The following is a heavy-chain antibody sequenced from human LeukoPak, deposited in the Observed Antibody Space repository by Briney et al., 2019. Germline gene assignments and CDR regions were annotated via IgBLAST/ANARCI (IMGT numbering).Heavy chain of an antibody. CDR3: AKAPAAATKYYYGMDV. D-gene: IGHD6-13*01. V-gene: IGHV3-23*01. J-gene: IGHJ6*02. CDR2: ISGSGGST. CDR1: GFTFSSYA. Sequence: PGGSLRLSCAASGFTFSSYAMSWVRQAPGKGQEWVSAISGSGGSTYYADSVKGRFTISRDNSKNTLYLQMNSLRAEDTAVYYCAKAPAAATKYYYGMDVWGQGTTVTVSS.